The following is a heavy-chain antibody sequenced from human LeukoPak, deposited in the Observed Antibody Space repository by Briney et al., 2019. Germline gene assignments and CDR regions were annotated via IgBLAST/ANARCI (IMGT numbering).Heavy chain of an antibody. Sequence: GSLRLSCTGSGLTFGDYAMSWVRQAPEKGLEWVALIRSKAYGGTPEYAASVKGRFTISRDDSKNIGYVQMNSLRTEDTAVYYCTKPPSAAAPFDYWGQGSLVTVSS. D-gene: IGHD2-2*01. J-gene: IGHJ4*02. CDR3: TKPPSAAAPFDY. V-gene: IGHV3-49*04. CDR1: GLTFGDYA. CDR2: IRSKAYGGTP.